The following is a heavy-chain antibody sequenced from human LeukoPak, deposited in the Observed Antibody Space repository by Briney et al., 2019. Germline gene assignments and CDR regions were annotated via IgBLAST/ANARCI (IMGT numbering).Heavy chain of an antibody. CDR1: GLTFSNFA. CDR3: ARDPSSSSGAAFDI. V-gene: IGHV3-23*01. J-gene: IGHJ3*02. Sequence: GGSLRLSCAASGLTFSNFAMNWVRQAPGKGLEWVAVISGNGESTYYADSVKGRFTISRDNSKNTLYLQMNSLRAEDTAVYYCARDPSSSSGAAFDIWGQGTMVTVSS. CDR2: ISGNGEST. D-gene: IGHD6-6*01.